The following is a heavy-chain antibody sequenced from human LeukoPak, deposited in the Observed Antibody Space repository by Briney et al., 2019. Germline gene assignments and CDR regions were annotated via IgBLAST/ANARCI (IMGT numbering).Heavy chain of an antibody. CDR1: GFGFSSYS. CDR3: ASLLNYYEFLRDY. V-gene: IGHV3-30-3*01. Sequence: PGTSLRLSCVASGFGFSSYSIHWVRRVPGKGLEWVAVMSVNGVNKYYADSVRGRFTVSRDISKNTQFLQMNSLRFEDTAVYYCASLLNYYEFLRDYWGQGTLVTVSS. D-gene: IGHD3-22*01. CDR2: MSVNGVNK. J-gene: IGHJ4*02.